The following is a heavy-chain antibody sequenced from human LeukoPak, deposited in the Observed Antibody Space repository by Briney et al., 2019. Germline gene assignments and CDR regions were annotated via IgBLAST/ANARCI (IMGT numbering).Heavy chain of an antibody. CDR1: GFSLSNFQ. CDR2: ISLDGGTE. CDR3: MRDYMGWFDP. D-gene: IGHD3-10*01. Sequence: RRSLRLSCVASGFSLSNFQMYWVRQAPGKGLEWVSIISLDGGTEFYADSVKGRFTISRDTASNTMHLEMNNLRIEDTAVYYCMRDYMGWFDPWGQGSLVTVSS. J-gene: IGHJ5*02. V-gene: IGHV3-30-3*01.